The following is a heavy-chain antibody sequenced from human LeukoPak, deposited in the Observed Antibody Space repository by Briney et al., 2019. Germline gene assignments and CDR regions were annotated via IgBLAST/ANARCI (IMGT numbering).Heavy chain of an antibody. D-gene: IGHD5-12*01. Sequence: GGSLRLSCAASGLTFSKYWMTWVRQAPGKGLEWVANIKEDGSEKYYVDSVKGRFTISRDNSKNTLYLQMNSLRAEDTAVYYCARGPSGYHNTGGQGTLVTVSS. CDR2: IKEDGSEK. J-gene: IGHJ4*02. CDR1: GLTFSKYW. CDR3: ARGPSGYHNT. V-gene: IGHV3-7*01.